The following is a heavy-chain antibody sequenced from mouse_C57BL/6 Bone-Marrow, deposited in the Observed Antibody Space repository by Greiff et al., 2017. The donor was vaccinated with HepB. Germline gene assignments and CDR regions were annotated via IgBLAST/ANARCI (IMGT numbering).Heavy chain of an antibody. D-gene: IGHD1-1*01. V-gene: IGHV5-9-1*02. CDR2: ISSGGDYI. J-gene: IGHJ4*01. CDR1: GFTFSSYA. Sequence: EVQVVESGEGLVKPGGSLKLSCAASGFTFSSYAMSWVRQTPEKRLEWVAYISSGGDYIYYADTVKGRFTISRDNARNTLYLQMSSLKSEDTAMYYCTRITTVVEGAMDYWGQGTSVTVSS. CDR3: TRITTVVEGAMDY.